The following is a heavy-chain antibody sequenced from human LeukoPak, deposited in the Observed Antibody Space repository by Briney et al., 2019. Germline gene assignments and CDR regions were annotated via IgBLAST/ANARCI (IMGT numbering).Heavy chain of an antibody. CDR3: ARGLDCSSTSCRSLGWFDP. D-gene: IGHD2-2*01. CDR2: ISSSSSTI. CDR1: GFTFSSYS. J-gene: IGHJ5*02. V-gene: IGHV3-48*02. Sequence: GGSLRLSCAASGFTFSSYSMNWVRQAPGKGLEWVSYISSSSSTIYYADSVKGRFTISRDNAKNSLYLQMSSLRDEDTAVYYCARGLDCSSTSCRSLGWFDPWGQGTLVTVSS.